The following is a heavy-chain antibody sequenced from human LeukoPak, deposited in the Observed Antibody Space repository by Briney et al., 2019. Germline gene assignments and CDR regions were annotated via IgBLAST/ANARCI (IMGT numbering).Heavy chain of an antibody. D-gene: IGHD4-17*01. Sequence: ASVKVSCKVSGYTLTELSMHWVRQAPGKGLEWMGGFDPEDGETIYAQKFQGRVTMTRDMSTSTVYMELSSLRPEDTAVYYCARDGTTVTTGGTYYFDYWGQGTLVTVSS. J-gene: IGHJ4*02. V-gene: IGHV1-24*01. CDR1: GYTLTELS. CDR3: ARDGTTVTTGGTYYFDY. CDR2: FDPEDGET.